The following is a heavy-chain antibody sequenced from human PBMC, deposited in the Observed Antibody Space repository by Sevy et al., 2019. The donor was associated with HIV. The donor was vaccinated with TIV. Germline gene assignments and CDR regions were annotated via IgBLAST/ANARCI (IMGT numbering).Heavy chain of an antibody. CDR2: IKSKSDGETT. V-gene: IGHV3-15*01. CDR1: GIIFKNAW. Sequence: GGSLRLSCASSGIIFKNAWMNWVRQVPGRGLEWVGRIKSKSDGETTDYSAPVKGRFTISRDDSKNTLYLQMNSLKTEDTAVYFCTTGRAEYSYGYFYYAMDVWGQGTTVTVSS. D-gene: IGHD5-18*01. J-gene: IGHJ6*02. CDR3: TTGRAEYSYGYFYYAMDV.